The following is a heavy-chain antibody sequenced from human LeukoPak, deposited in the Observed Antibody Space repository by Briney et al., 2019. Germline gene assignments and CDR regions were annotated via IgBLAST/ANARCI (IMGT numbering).Heavy chain of an antibody. V-gene: IGHV1-18*04. CDR2: ISAYNGNT. Sequence: GASVKVSCKASGYTFTGYYMHWVRQAPGQGLEWMGWISAYNGNTNYAQKLQGRVTMTTDTSTSTAYMELRSLRSDDTAVYYCARDPPFRGVIRRGNHNFDYWGQGTLVTVSS. D-gene: IGHD3-10*01. CDR3: ARDPPFRGVIRRGNHNFDY. CDR1: GYTFTGYY. J-gene: IGHJ4*02.